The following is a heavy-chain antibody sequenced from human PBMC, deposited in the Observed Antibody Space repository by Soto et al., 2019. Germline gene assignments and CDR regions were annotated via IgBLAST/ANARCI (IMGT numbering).Heavy chain of an antibody. CDR2: IYSAGNT. D-gene: IGHD1-26*01. CDR1: GXTFSSSA. V-gene: IGHV3-66*01. CDR3: ARDFVVGGPTINYYYGMDV. J-gene: IGHJ6*02. Sequence: GGSLRLSCAASGXTFSSSAMSWVRQAPGKGLEWISIIYSAGNTYYADSVKGRFTISRDNSKNTLYLQMNSLGAEDTAVYYCARDFVVGGPTINYYYGMDVWGQGTTVTVSS.